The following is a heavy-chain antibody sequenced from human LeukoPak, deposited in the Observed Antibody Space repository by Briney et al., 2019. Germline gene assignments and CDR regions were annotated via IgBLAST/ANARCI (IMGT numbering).Heavy chain of an antibody. CDR2: IYYSGST. CDR3: ARAYGSGSYYRLGYYGMDV. CDR1: GGSISSYY. D-gene: IGHD3-10*01. Sequence: SEALSLTCTVSGGSISSYYWSWIRQPPGKGLEWIGYIYYSGSTNYNPSLKSRVTISVDTSKNQFSLKLSSVTAADTAVYYCARAYGSGSYYRLGYYGMDVWGQGTTVTVSS. V-gene: IGHV4-59*01. J-gene: IGHJ6*02.